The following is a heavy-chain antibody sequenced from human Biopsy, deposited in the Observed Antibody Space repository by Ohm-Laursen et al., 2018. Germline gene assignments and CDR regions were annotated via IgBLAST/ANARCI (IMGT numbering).Heavy chain of an antibody. J-gene: IGHJ3*01. D-gene: IGHD2-21*02. CDR3: ARAFGGAYYSSAFDL. V-gene: IGHV1-18*01. CDR2: ITADNT. Sequence: ASVKVSCKASGYTFYSYGITWVRQAPGQGLEWMGWITADNTNSAQKFQGRLTMTTDISTSTAYMDLKGLRSDDTAIYYCARAFGGAYYSSAFDLWGQGTLVTVSS. CDR1: GYTFYSYG.